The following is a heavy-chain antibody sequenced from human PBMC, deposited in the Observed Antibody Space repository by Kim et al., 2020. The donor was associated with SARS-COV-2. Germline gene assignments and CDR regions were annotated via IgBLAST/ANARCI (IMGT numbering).Heavy chain of an antibody. J-gene: IGHJ2*01. D-gene: IGHD6-19*01. CDR3: AKGTPRSSGWYFDL. V-gene: IGHV3-23*01. Sequence: AASVKDRFTNSRDNSKNTLYLQMNSLRAEDTAVYYCAKGTPRSSGWYFDLWGRGTLVTVSS.